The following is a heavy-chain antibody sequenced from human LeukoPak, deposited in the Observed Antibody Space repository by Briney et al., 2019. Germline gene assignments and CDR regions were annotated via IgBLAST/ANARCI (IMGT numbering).Heavy chain of an antibody. J-gene: IGHJ4*02. CDR2: IYSDGST. D-gene: IGHD3-16*01. V-gene: IGHV3-53*01. Sequence: PGGSLRLSCAASGFTVSTNYMSWVRQAPGKKLEWVSDIYSDGSTFYADSVKGRFTISRDNSKNTLYLQMNSLRAEDTAVYYCAKVNGGRRGDFDYWGQGTLVTVSS. CDR1: GFTVSTNY. CDR3: AKVNGGRRGDFDY.